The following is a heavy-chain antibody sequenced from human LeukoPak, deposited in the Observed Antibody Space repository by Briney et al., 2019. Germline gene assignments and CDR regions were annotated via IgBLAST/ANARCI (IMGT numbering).Heavy chain of an antibody. D-gene: IGHD6-13*01. Sequence: GGSLRLSCAASGFTFSGSAMHWVRQAPGKGLEWVARIRSKANSYATAYAASVKGRFTISRDDSKNTAFLQMNSLKTEDTAVYYCTSSAAGKRGGYWGQGTLVTVSS. CDR3: TSSAAGKRGGY. CDR1: GFTFSGSA. J-gene: IGHJ4*02. CDR2: IRSKANSYAT. V-gene: IGHV3-73*01.